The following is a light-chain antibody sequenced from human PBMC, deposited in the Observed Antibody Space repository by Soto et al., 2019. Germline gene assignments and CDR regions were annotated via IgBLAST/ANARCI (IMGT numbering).Light chain of an antibody. V-gene: IGLV2-14*01. CDR2: EVT. J-gene: IGLJ3*02. CDR1: SSDVGAYNY. CDR3: GSYTSATTWV. Sequence: QSALTQPASVSGSPGQSITISCTGTSSDVGAYNYVSWYQHHPGKVPKLLIYEVTNRPSGVSDRFSGSKSGNTASLTISGLQAEDEASYFCGSYTSATTWVFGGGTKLTVL.